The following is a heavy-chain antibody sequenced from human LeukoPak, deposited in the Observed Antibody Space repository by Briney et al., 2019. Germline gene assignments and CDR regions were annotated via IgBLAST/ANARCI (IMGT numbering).Heavy chain of an antibody. J-gene: IGHJ5*02. D-gene: IGHD2-15*01. CDR2: ISSSRNFV. CDR3: ASLPYCSGGSCHAEGFDP. CDR1: GFTFSSYS. V-gene: IGHV3-21*01. Sequence: GGSLRLSCAASGFTFSSYSMNWVRQAPGKGLEWVSSISSSRNFVFYADSVKGRFTISRDNAKNSLFLQMNSLRAEDTAVYYCASLPYCSGGSCHAEGFDPWGQGTLVTVSS.